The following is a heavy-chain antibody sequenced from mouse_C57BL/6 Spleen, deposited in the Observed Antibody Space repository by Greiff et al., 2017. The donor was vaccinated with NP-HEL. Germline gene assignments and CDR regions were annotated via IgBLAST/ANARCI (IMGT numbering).Heavy chain of an antibody. J-gene: IGHJ1*03. D-gene: IGHD1-1*01. V-gene: IGHV1-81*01. Sequence: VQLQESGAELARPGASVKLSCKASGYTFTSYGISWVKQRTGQGLEWIGEIYPRSGNTYYNEKFKGKATLTADKSSSTAYMELRSLTSEDSAVYFCVCGSSGGYFDVWGTGTTVTVSS. CDR2: IYPRSGNT. CDR1: GYTFTSYG. CDR3: VCGSSGGYFDV.